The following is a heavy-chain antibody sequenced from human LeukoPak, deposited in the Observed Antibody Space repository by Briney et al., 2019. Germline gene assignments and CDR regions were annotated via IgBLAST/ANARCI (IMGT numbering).Heavy chain of an antibody. CDR3: AKHGDAVAGIAPYYFDY. D-gene: IGHD6-19*01. CDR1: GFTFSSYA. J-gene: IGHJ4*02. V-gene: IGHV3-23*01. Sequence: GGSLRLSCAASGFTFSSYAMSWVRQAPGKGLEWVSAISGSGGSTYYADSVKGRFTISRDNSKNTLYLQMNSLRAEDTAVYYCAKHGDAVAGIAPYYFDYWGQGTLVTVSS. CDR2: ISGSGGST.